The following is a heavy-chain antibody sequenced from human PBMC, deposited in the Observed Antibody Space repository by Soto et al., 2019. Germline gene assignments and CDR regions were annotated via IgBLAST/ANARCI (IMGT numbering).Heavy chain of an antibody. D-gene: IGHD3-16*02. V-gene: IGHV3-7*03. CDR2: IKQDESDK. J-gene: IGHJ5*02. CDR1: GFRFRDYW. CDR3: AAYCYTMTCTHFHGYS. Sequence: PGGSLRLSCAVSGFRFRDYWMSWVRQAPGKGLEWVASIKQDESDKYYVDSVKGRFTISRDNAKNALYLQMNSLRVEDTAVYYCAAYCYTMTCTHFHGYSWGQGTQVTVSS.